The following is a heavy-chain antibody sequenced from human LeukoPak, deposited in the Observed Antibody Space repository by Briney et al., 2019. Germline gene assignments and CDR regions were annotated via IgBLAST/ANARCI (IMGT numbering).Heavy chain of an antibody. J-gene: IGHJ4*02. CDR2: INSDGSST. CDR3: ARVYDFWSGYPPY. CDR1: GFTFSSYW. Sequence: GGSLRLSCAASGFTFSSYWMHLVRQAPGKGLVWVSRINSDGSSTSYADSVKGRFTISRDNAKNTLYLQMNSLRAEDTAVYYCARVYDFWSGYPPYWGQGTLVTVSS. D-gene: IGHD3-3*01. V-gene: IGHV3-74*01.